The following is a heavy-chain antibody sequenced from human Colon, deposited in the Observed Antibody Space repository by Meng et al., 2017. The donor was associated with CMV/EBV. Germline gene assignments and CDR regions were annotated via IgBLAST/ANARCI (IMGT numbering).Heavy chain of an antibody. CDR3: ARDGVVVLGATRD. Sequence: GGSLRLSCAVSGFTFSSYWMSWVRQAPGKGLEWVANIKQDGSEKYYVDSVKGRFTISRDNAKNSLYLQMNSLRAEDTAIYYCARDGVVVLGATRDWGQGTLVTVSS. V-gene: IGHV3-7*03. D-gene: IGHD2-15*01. J-gene: IGHJ4*02. CDR1: GFTFSSYW. CDR2: IKQDGSEK.